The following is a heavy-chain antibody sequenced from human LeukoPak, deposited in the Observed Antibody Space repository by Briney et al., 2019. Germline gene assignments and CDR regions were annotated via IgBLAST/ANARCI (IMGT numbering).Heavy chain of an antibody. CDR1: GVSISTYY. CDR2: IYYTGST. J-gene: IGHJ3*02. Sequence: KPSETLSLTCTVSGVSISTYYWSWIRQPPGKGLEWIGYIYYTGSTNYNPSLKSRVTLSVDTSKNQSSLKLSSVTAADTAVYYCARHDALRDAFDIWGQGTMVTVSS. CDR3: ARHDALRDAFDI. V-gene: IGHV4-59*08.